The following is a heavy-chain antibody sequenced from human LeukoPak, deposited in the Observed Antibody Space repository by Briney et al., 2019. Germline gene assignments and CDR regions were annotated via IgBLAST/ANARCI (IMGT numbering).Heavy chain of an antibody. CDR2: INHSGST. J-gene: IGHJ6*02. CDR1: GGSFSGYY. D-gene: IGHD6-19*01. CDR3: ASQSIAVSYYYYGMDV. V-gene: IGHV4-34*01. Sequence: PSETLSLTCAVYGGSFSGYYCSWIRQPPGKGLGWSGEINHSGSTNYNPSLNSRVTISVDTSKTQFSLTLSSVTAADKAVYYCASQSIAVSYYYYGMDVWGQGTTVTVSS.